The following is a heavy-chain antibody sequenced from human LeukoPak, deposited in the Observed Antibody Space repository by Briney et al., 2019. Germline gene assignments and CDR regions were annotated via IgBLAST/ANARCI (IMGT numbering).Heavy chain of an antibody. Sequence: GGSLRLSCAVSGITLSNYGMSWVRQAPGKGLEWVAGISDSGGRTNYADSVKGRFTISRDNPKNTLNLQMNSLRAEDTAVYFCAKRGVVVRVILVGFHKEAYYFDSWGQGALVTVSS. D-gene: IGHD3-10*01. CDR1: GITLSNYG. V-gene: IGHV3-23*01. CDR2: ISDSGGRT. J-gene: IGHJ4*02. CDR3: AKRGVVVRVILVGFHKEAYYFDS.